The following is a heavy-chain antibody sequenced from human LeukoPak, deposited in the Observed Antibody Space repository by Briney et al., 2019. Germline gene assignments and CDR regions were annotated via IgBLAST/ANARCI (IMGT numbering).Heavy chain of an antibody. V-gene: IGHV3-33*01. CDR2: IWYNGKNK. D-gene: IGHD6-19*01. CDR1: GFTFSTYA. J-gene: IGHJ4*02. Sequence: GRSLRLSCAASGFTFSTYAMHWVRQAPGKGLEWVAMIWYNGKNKHYADSVKGRFTISRDNSKNTLYLQMNSLRADDTAVYYCVRDPSNSGWAFDYWGQGTLVTVSS. CDR3: VRDPSNSGWAFDY.